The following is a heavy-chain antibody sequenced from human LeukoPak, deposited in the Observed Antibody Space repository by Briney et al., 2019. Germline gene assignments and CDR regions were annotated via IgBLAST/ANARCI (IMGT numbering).Heavy chain of an antibody. V-gene: IGHV3-21*01. Sequence: GGSLRLSCAASGFTFSSYSMNWVRQAPGKGLEWVSSISSSSSYIYYADSVKGRFTISRDNAKNSLYLQMNSLRAEDTAVYYRARVGHDILTGLPLAYYYYYYMDVWGKGTTVTVSS. D-gene: IGHD3-9*01. CDR3: ARVGHDILTGLPLAYYYYYYMDV. CDR2: ISSSSSYI. J-gene: IGHJ6*03. CDR1: GFTFSSYS.